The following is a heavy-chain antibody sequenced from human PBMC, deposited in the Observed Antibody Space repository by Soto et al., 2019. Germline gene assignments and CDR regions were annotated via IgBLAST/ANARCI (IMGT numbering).Heavy chain of an antibody. J-gene: IGHJ5*02. V-gene: IGHV4-30-2*01. CDR3: ARDSLTGNYFDP. CDR2: IYHSGST. CDR1: GGSISSGGYS. Sequence: SETLSLTCAVSGGSISSGGYSWNWIRQPPGKGLEWIGYIYHSGSTLYNPSLKSRVTISIDKSRNQFSLRLSSVSAADTAVYYCARDSLTGNYFDPWGQGTLVTVSS. D-gene: IGHD1-7*01.